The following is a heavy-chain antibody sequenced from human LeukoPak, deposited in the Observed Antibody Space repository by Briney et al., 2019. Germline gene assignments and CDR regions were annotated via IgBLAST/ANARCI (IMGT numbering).Heavy chain of an antibody. CDR3: ARKLELHYYYGMDV. CDR2: FDPEDGER. D-gene: IGHD1-7*01. J-gene: IGHJ6*02. V-gene: IGHV1-24*01. Sequence: ASVKVSCKVAGYTLNEVSMHWVRQAPGKGLEWMGGFDPEDGERIYAQKFQGRVTMTEDTSTDTAYTELSSLRSEDTAVCYCARKLELHYYYGMDVWGQGTTVTVSS. CDR1: GYTLNEVS.